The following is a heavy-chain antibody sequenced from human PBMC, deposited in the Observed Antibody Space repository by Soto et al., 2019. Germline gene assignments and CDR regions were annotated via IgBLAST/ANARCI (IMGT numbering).Heavy chain of an antibody. J-gene: IGHJ4*02. V-gene: IGHV3-7*01. Sequence: PGGSLRLSCAASGFRFSDYWMSRVRQAPGKGLEWVANIKQGGSEKYYVDSVKGRFTISRDNAKNSLFLQMNILRADDTAVYYCARTYNRNAPPHFEYWGQGTLVTVSS. CDR1: GFRFSDYW. CDR3: ARTYNRNAPPHFEY. CDR2: IKQGGSEK. D-gene: IGHD1-20*01.